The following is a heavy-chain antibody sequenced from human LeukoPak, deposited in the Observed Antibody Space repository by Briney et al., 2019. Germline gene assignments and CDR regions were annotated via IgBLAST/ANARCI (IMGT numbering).Heavy chain of an antibody. J-gene: IGHJ3*02. CDR1: GGSISSYY. CDR2: IYYSGST. CDR3: ARGTYSNYCAFDI. D-gene: IGHD4-11*01. V-gene: IGHV4-59*01. Sequence: SETLSLTCTVSGGSISSYYWSWIRQPPGKGLEWIGYIYYSGSTNYNPSLKSRVTISVDTSKNQFSLKLSSVTAADTAVHYCARGTYSNYCAFDIWGQGTMVTVSS.